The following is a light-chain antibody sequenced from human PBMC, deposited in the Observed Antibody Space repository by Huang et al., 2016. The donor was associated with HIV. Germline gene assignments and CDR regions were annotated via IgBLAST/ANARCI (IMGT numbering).Light chain of an antibody. CDR2: AAS. J-gene: IGKJ3*01. CDR3: QQSSSTPFT. V-gene: IGKV1-39*01. Sequence: DIQMTQSPSSLSASVGDRVTITCRASQTITSFLNWYQQKPGKAPKLLIYAASSLQRGVPSSFSGSGSGTSFTLTINTLQPEDFATYYCQQSSSTPFTFGPGTRVDIK. CDR1: QTITSF.